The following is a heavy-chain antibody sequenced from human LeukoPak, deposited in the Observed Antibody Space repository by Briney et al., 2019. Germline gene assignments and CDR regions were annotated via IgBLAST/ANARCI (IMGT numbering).Heavy chain of an antibody. CDR2: ISYDGNNK. V-gene: IGHV3-30-3*01. CDR1: GFSIRTFW. J-gene: IGHJ4*02. Sequence: GGSLRLSCVASGFSIRTFWMTWVRQAPGKGLEWVALISYDGNNKYYADSVKGRFTISRDNSKNTLYLQMNSLGAEDTAVYYCVRTWGSGYSAPPGDWGQGSLVTVSS. CDR3: VRTWGSGYSAPPGD. D-gene: IGHD6-13*01.